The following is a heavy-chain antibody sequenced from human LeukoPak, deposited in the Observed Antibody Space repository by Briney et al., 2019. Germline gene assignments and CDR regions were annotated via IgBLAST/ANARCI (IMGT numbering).Heavy chain of an antibody. Sequence: GGSLRLSCAASGFTFSSYAMHWVRQAPGKGLEWMAVMSYDGSNEYYPDSVKGRFTISRDNSKNTLYLQMNSLRPEDTAVYYCARERYSGYYFDYWGQGTLVTVSS. V-gene: IGHV3-30-3*01. D-gene: IGHD5-12*01. CDR3: ARERYSGYYFDY. J-gene: IGHJ4*02. CDR2: MSYDGSNE. CDR1: GFTFSSYA.